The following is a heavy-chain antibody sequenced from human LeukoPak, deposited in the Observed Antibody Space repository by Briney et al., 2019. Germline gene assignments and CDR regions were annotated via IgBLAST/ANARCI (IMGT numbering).Heavy chain of an antibody. CDR2: IYYSGST. D-gene: IGHD4-17*01. J-gene: IGHJ4*02. Sequence: SETLSLTCTVSGGSISSYYWSWIRQPPGKGLEWIGSIYYSGSTYYNPSLKSRVTISVDTSKNQFSLKLSSVTAADTAVYYCARQMRDGPFDYWGQGTLVTVSS. CDR3: ARQMRDGPFDY. CDR1: GGSISSYY. V-gene: IGHV4-39*01.